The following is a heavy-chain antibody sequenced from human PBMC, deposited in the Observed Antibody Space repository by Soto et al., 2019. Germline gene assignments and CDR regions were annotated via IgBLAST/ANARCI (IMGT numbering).Heavy chain of an antibody. Sequence: PGGSLRLSCAAAGFTVSSNYMSWVRQAPGKGLEWVSVIYSGGSTYYADSVKGRFTISRDNSKNTLYLQMNSLRAEDTAVYYCAREDDSSGYYNLDYWGQGTLVTVSS. V-gene: IGHV3-53*01. CDR3: AREDDSSGYYNLDY. CDR1: GFTVSSNY. CDR2: IYSGGST. J-gene: IGHJ4*02. D-gene: IGHD3-22*01.